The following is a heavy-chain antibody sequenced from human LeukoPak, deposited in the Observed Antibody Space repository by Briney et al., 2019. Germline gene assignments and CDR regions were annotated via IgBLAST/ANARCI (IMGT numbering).Heavy chain of an antibody. V-gene: IGHV1-46*01. D-gene: IGHD5-12*01. Sequence: EASVKVSCKASGYTFTSYYMHWVRQAPGQGLEWMGIINPSGGSTSYAQKFQGRVTMTRDTSTSTVYMELSSLRSEDTAVYYCARGPFVDIVATIASVVDYWGQGTLVTVSS. J-gene: IGHJ4*02. CDR1: GYTFTSYY. CDR2: INPSGGST. CDR3: ARGPFVDIVATIASVVDY.